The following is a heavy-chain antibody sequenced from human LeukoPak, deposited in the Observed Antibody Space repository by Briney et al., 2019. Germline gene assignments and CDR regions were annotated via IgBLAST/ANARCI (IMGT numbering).Heavy chain of an antibody. CDR1: GGSFSGYY. V-gene: IGHV4-34*01. CDR3: ARGRRNVDIVATILSSSSPYSSSWYFDH. D-gene: IGHD5-12*01. CDR2: INHSGST. J-gene: IGHJ4*02. Sequence: NPSETLSLTCAVYGGSFSGYYWSWIRQPPGKGLEWIGEINHSGSTNYNPSLKSRVTISVDTSKNQFSLKLSSVTAADTAVYYCARGRRNVDIVATILSSSSPYSSSWYFDHWGQGTLVTVSS.